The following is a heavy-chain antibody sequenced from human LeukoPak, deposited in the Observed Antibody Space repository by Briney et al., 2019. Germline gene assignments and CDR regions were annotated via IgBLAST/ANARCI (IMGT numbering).Heavy chain of an antibody. D-gene: IGHD6-19*01. CDR1: GFTFGDYA. V-gene: IGHV3-49*03. J-gene: IGHJ4*02. CDR3: TRRGSGWHFDY. CDR2: IRSKAYGGTT. Sequence: PVGSLRLSCTASGFTFGDYAMSWFRQAPGKGLEWVGFIRSKAYGGTTEYAASVKGRFTISRDDSKSIAYLQMNSLKTEDTAVYYCTRRGSGWHFDYWGQGTLVTVSS.